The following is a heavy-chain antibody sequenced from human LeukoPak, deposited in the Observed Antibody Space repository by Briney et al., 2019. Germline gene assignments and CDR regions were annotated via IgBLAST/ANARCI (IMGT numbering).Heavy chain of an antibody. D-gene: IGHD3-16*01. CDR1: GGSFSGYY. V-gene: IGHV4-34*01. CDR3: ARGLRGSRLRYYYYMDV. CDR2: INHSGST. Sequence: PSETLSLTCAVYGGSFSGYYWSWIRQPPGKGLEWIGEINHSGSTNYNPSLKSRVTISVDTSKNQFSLKLSSVTAADTAVYYCARGLRGSRLRYYYYMDVWGKGTTVTASS. J-gene: IGHJ6*03.